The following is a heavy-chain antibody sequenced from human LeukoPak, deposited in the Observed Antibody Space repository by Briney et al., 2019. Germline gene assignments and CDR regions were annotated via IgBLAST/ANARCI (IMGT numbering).Heavy chain of an antibody. CDR2: VHHSGRA. Sequence: PSETLSFTCNVSGYSISSGYYWGWIRQPPGKGLEWIGSVHHSGRAYYNRSFKSRVTISLDASKDQFCLKLSAVTAADSALYYCARDQYDDVAFDPWGQGTLVTVSS. V-gene: IGHV4-38-2*02. D-gene: IGHD1-1*01. CDR1: GYSISSGYY. CDR3: ARDQYDDVAFDP. J-gene: IGHJ5*02.